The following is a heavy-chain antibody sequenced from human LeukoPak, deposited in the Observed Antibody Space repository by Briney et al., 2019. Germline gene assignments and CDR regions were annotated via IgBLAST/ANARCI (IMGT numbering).Heavy chain of an antibody. Sequence: GGSLRLSCAASGVTFSSYWMHWVRQAPGKGLVWVSRINTDGSSTSYADSVKGRFTISRDNAKNTLYLQMNSLRAEDTAVYYCARAPRRPDIVVLGDIWGQGTMVTVSS. CDR3: ARAPRRPDIVVLGDI. CDR2: INTDGSST. CDR1: GVTFSSYW. J-gene: IGHJ3*02. V-gene: IGHV3-74*01. D-gene: IGHD2-2*01.